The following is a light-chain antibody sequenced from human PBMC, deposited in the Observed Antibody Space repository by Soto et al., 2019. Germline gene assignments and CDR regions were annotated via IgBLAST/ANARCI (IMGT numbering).Light chain of an antibody. J-gene: IGKJ1*01. CDR2: WAS. CDR1: QRVLYSGNNMDA. V-gene: IGKV4-1*01. CDR3: QQFYTTPS. Sequence: DIVMTQSPDSLAVSLGERATINCKSSQRVLYSGNNMDALVWYQQKPGQPLKMLISWASTRESGVPDRFSGSGSGTDFTLTISSLQAEDVAVYYCQQFYTTPSFGQGTKVEIK.